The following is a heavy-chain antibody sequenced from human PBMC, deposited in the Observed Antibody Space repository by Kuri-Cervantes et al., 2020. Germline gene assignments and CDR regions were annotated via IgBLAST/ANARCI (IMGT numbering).Heavy chain of an antibody. CDR3: ASRGRGSGWPGWFYYGMAV. J-gene: IGHJ6*02. CDR1: GYTFTSYG. CDR2: IIPVFGTA. V-gene: IGHV1-69*13. Sequence: SVKVSCKASGYTFTSYGISWVRQAPGQGLEWMGGIIPVFGTANYAQKFQDRVTITADESTSTGYMELSSLTSEDTALYYCASRGRGSGWPGWFYYGMAVWGQGTTVTVSS. D-gene: IGHD6-19*01.